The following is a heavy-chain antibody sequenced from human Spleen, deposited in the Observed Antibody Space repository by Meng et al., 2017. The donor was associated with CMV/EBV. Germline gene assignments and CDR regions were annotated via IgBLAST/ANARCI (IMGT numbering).Heavy chain of an antibody. J-gene: IGHJ6*02. CDR2: ITSSSSYI. V-gene: IGHV3-21*03. D-gene: IGHD3-16*01. Sequence: GVLKISCAASGITFSRYSMNWVRQAPGKGLEWVSSITSSSSYIYYADSVKGRFTISRDNAKNSLYLQMNSLRAEDTAVYYCARDFLGQFYLYAMDVWGQGTTVTVSS. CDR3: ARDFLGQFYLYAMDV. CDR1: GITFSRYS.